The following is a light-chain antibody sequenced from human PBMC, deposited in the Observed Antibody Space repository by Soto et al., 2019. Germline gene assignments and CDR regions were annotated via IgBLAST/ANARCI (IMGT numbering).Light chain of an antibody. Sequence: EIVLTQSPGTLSLSPGESATLSCRASQSVGSNYLAWYQQKPGQAPRLLIYGASNRATGIPDRFSGSGSGTDFTLTISRLEPEDFAVYYCQQCGSSGTFGQGTKVDIK. CDR3: QQCGSSGT. CDR1: QSVGSNY. J-gene: IGKJ1*01. CDR2: GAS. V-gene: IGKV3-20*01.